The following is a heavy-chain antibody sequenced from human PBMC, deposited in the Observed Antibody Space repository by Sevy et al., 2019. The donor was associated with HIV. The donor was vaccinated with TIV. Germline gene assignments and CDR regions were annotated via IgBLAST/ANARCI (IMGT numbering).Heavy chain of an antibody. CDR1: GYTXTGYY. CDR2: INPNSGGT. CDR3: TRGPSGFSGSXLAX. J-gene: IGHJ4*02. Sequence: ASVKVSCKASGYTXTGYYMHWVRQAPGLGLEWMGWINPNSGGTKYAQKFQGRVTMTRDTSISTAYMELSRLKSDDTAVYYCTRGPSGFSGSXLAXWXQGTLVTVSS. V-gene: IGHV1-2*02. D-gene: IGHD3-22*01.